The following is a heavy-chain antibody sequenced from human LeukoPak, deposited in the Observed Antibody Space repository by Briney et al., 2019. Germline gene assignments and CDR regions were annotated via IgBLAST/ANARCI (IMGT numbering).Heavy chain of an antibody. V-gene: IGHV3-30*02. CDR3: AKDSGRGYSYGYTTKYYFDY. Sequence: GGSLRLSCAASGFTFSNYGMHWVRQAPGKGLEWVAFIRYDGSNTYYADSVKGRFTISRDNSKNMLYLQMNSLRAEDTAVYYCAKDSGRGYSYGYTTKYYFDYWGQGTLVTVSS. J-gene: IGHJ4*02. D-gene: IGHD5-18*01. CDR2: IRYDGSNT. CDR1: GFTFSNYG.